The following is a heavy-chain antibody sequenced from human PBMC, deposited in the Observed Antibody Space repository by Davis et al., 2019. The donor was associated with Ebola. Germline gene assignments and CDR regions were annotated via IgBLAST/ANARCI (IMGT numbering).Heavy chain of an antibody. CDR3: ARDRSGYSYGIFDY. J-gene: IGHJ4*02. V-gene: IGHV3-21*05. CDR1: GFTFSIYS. D-gene: IGHD5-18*01. CDR2: ISSSSSYT. Sequence: GGSLRLSCAASGFTFSIYSMNWVRQAPGKGLEWVSYISSSSSYTNYADSVKGRFTISRDNAKNSLYLQMNSLRAEDTAVYYCARDRSGYSYGIFDYWGQGTLVTVSS.